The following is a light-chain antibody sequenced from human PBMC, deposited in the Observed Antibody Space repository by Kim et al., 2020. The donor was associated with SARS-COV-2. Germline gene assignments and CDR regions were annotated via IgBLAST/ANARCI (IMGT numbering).Light chain of an antibody. V-gene: IGKV1-27*01. CDR2: SAS. CDR1: QGIGIY. CDR3: QRYNSAPKT. J-gene: IGKJ1*01. Sequence: ASVGDRVTLTCRASQGIGIYLAWYQQKPGQVPMLLIHSASTLQSGVPPRFSGTRSGTDFTLTINSLQPEDVASYFCQRYNSAPKTFGQGTKVEIK.